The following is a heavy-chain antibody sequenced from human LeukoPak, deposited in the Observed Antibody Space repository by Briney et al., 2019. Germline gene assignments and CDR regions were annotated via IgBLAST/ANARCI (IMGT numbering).Heavy chain of an antibody. Sequence: GASVKVSCKASGYTFTSYGISWVRQAPGQGLEWMGWISAYNGNTNYAQKLQGRVTMTTDTSTSTAYMELRSLRSDDTAVYYCARDRDLYSSGWYGVNYWGQGTLVTVSS. J-gene: IGHJ4*02. CDR2: ISAYNGNT. CDR3: ARDRDLYSSGWYGVNY. CDR1: GYTFTSYG. D-gene: IGHD6-19*01. V-gene: IGHV1-18*01.